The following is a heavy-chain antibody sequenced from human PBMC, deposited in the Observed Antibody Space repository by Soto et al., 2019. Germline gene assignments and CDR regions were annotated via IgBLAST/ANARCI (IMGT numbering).Heavy chain of an antibody. CDR1: GFTFDEYA. J-gene: IGHJ4*02. CDR2: ISWNSGSI. Sequence: DVQLVESGGGLVQPGRSLRLSCAASGFTFDEYAMHWVRQPPGKGLEWVSGISWNSGSIGYADSVKGRFIISRDNAKNSLYLQMNSLRAEDTALYYCAKGGILTGPYYDYWGQGTLVTVSS. V-gene: IGHV3-9*01. CDR3: AKGGILTGPYYDY. D-gene: IGHD3-9*01.